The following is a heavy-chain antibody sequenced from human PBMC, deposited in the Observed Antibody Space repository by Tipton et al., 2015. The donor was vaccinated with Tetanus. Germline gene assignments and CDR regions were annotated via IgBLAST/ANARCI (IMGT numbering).Heavy chain of an antibody. CDR1: GGSISSYY. J-gene: IGHJ6*02. D-gene: IGHD3-22*01. CDR2: IYYSGST. CDR3: ARQAYSYGSTGLVLSGMDV. Sequence: LRLSCTVSGGSISSYYWSWIRQAPGKGLEWIAYIYYSGSTNYNPSLESRVTISVDTSKNQFSLKLSSVTAADTAVYYCARQAYSYGSTGLVLSGMDVWGQGTTVTVSS. V-gene: IGHV4-59*01.